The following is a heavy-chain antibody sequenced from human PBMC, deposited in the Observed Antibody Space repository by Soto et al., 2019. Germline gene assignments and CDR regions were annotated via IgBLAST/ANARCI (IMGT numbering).Heavy chain of an antibody. CDR2: LYNDERT. CDR3: AREPLAHSYFDF. J-gene: IGHJ4*02. Sequence: QIQLQESGPGLVKPSQNLSLTCTVSGDSVSSHYWSWIRQPAGKGLEWLGRLYNDERTNYNPSLKGRVTMSMDASKNQFSRKLPSVTAADSAVYFCAREPLAHSYFDFWGQGILVTVSS. V-gene: IGHV4-4*07. CDR1: GDSVSSHY.